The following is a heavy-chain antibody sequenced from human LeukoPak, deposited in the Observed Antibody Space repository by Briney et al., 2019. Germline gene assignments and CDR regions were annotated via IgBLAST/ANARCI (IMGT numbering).Heavy chain of an antibody. Sequence: LETLSLTCTVSGGSISSYYGSWIRQPAGKGLEWIGRIYTSGSTNYNPSLKSRVTMSVDTSKNQFSLKLSSVTAADTAVYYCARDGRGYCSGGSCYTFDPWGQGTLVTVSS. D-gene: IGHD2-15*01. CDR2: IYTSGST. CDR3: ARDGRGYCSGGSCYTFDP. J-gene: IGHJ5*02. CDR1: GGSISSYY. V-gene: IGHV4-4*07.